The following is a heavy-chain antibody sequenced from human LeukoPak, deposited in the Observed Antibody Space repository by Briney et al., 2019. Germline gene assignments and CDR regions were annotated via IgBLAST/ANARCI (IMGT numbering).Heavy chain of an antibody. J-gene: IGHJ4*02. CDR3: ALAHPDYGDYRD. CDR1: GGSISSGGYY. V-gene: IGHV4-31*03. D-gene: IGHD4-17*01. CDR2: IYYSGST. Sequence: SQTLSLTCTVSGGSISSGGYYWSWIRQHPGKGLEWIGYIYYSGSTYYNPSLKSRVTISVDTSKNQFSLKLSSVTAADTAVYYCALAHPDYGDYRDWGRGTLVTVSS.